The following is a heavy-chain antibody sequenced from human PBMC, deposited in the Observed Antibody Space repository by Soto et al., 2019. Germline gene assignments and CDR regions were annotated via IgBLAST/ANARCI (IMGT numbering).Heavy chain of an antibody. CDR3: ARHPERIAQIGWFAP. J-gene: IGHJ5*02. Sequence: ESGGGLVQPGGSLRLSCAASGFTFSSYSMNWVRQAPGKGLEWVSYISSSSSTIYYADSVKGRFTISRDNAKNSLYLQMNSLRAEDTAVYYCARHPERIAQIGWFAPWGQGTLVTVSS. CDR1: GFTFSSYS. V-gene: IGHV3-48*01. D-gene: IGHD6-13*01. CDR2: ISSSSSTI.